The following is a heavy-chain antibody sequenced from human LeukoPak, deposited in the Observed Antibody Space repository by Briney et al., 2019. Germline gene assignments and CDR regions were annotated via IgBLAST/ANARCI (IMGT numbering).Heavy chain of an antibody. J-gene: IGHJ3*02. CDR2: IYSGGST. V-gene: IGHV3-66*04. D-gene: IGHD4-17*01. CDR3: ARPTTVTTISADAFDI. CDR1: GFTVSSNY. Sequence: GGSLRLSCAASGFTVSSNYMSWVRQAPGKGLEWVSVIYSGGSTYYADSVKGRFTISRDNSKNTLYLQMNSLRAEDSSVYYCARPTTVTTISADAFDIWGQGTMVTVSS.